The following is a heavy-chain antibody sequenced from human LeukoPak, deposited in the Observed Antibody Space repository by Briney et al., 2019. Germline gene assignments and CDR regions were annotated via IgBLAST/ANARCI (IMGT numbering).Heavy chain of an antibody. V-gene: IGHV3-30*04. CDR1: GFTFSSYA. CDR2: ISYDGSNK. D-gene: IGHD6-19*01. Sequence: GGSLRLSCAASGFTFSSYAMHWVRQAPGKGLEWVAVISYDGSNKYYADSVKGRFTISRDNSKNTLYLQMNSLRAEDTAVYCCARGEGIAVAGSSLYYYYMDVWGKGTTVTVSS. J-gene: IGHJ6*03. CDR3: ARGEGIAVAGSSLYYYYMDV.